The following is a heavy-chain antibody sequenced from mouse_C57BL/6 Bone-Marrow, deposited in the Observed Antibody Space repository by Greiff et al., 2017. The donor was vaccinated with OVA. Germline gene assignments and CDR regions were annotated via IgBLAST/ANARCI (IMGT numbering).Heavy chain of an antibody. D-gene: IGHD2-2*01. CDR1: GYTFTSYW. J-gene: IGHJ1*03. CDR2: IYPGNSDT. Sequence: DVQLQESGTVLARPGASVKMSCKTSGYTFTSYWMHWVKQRPGQGLEWIGAIYPGNSDTSYNQKFKGKAKMTAVTSASTAYMELSSLTNEDSAVYYCTRPSGGYGGDWYFDVWGTGTTVTVSS. CDR3: TRPSGGYGGDWYFDV. V-gene: IGHV1-5*01.